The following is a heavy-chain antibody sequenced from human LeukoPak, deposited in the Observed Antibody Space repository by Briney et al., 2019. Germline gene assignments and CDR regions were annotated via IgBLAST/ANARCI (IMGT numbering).Heavy chain of an antibody. V-gene: IGHV4-59*08. D-gene: IGHD6-19*01. CDR3: ARHVSSSGWYFY. Sequence: SETLSLTCTVSGDSISSYYWSWIRQPPGKGLEWIGYISYSGNTNYNPSLKSRVSIPVHTSRNQFPLKLSSGTAADAAVYYCARHVSSSGWYFYWGQGTLVTVSS. CDR2: ISYSGNT. J-gene: IGHJ4*02. CDR1: GDSISSYY.